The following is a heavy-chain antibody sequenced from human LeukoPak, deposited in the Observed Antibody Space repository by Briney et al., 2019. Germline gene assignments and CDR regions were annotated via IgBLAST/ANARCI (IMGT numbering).Heavy chain of an antibody. CDR3: ARDGSPPDYGDNAYYFDY. J-gene: IGHJ4*02. CDR2: INPSGGST. Sequence: ASVKVSCKASGYTFTSYYMHWVRQAPGQGLEWMGIINPSGGSTSYAQKFQGRVTMTRDTSTSTVYMELSSLRSEDTAVYYCARDGSPPDYGDNAYYFDYWGQGTLVTVSS. D-gene: IGHD4-17*01. V-gene: IGHV1-46*01. CDR1: GYTFTSYY.